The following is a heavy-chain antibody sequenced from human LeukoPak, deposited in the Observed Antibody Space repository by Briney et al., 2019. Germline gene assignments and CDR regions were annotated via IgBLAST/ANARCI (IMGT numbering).Heavy chain of an antibody. J-gene: IGHJ5*02. CDR1: GGSISSYY. D-gene: IGHD3-22*01. V-gene: IGHV4-59*01. CDR3: ARVPYYYDSSGHIGGWFDP. Sequence: SETLSLTCTVSGGSISSYYWSWIRQPPGKGLEWNGYIYYSGSTNYNPSLKSRVTISVDTSKNQFSLKLSSVTAADTAVYYCARVPYYYDSSGHIGGWFDPWGQGTLVTVSS. CDR2: IYYSGST.